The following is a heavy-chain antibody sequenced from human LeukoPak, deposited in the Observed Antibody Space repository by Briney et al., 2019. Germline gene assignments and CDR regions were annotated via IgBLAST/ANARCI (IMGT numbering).Heavy chain of an antibody. V-gene: IGHV4-59*08. CDR3: ARRSSESFDF. CDR2: IYYNGRA. D-gene: IGHD3-22*01. Sequence: FETLSLTCTVSGGSISSYYWAWIRQPPGKGLEWIGYIYYNGRATYNPSLKSRVTISVDTSKNQFSLKLSSVTAADTAVYYCARRSSESFDFWGQGTLVTVSS. J-gene: IGHJ4*02. CDR1: GGSISSYY.